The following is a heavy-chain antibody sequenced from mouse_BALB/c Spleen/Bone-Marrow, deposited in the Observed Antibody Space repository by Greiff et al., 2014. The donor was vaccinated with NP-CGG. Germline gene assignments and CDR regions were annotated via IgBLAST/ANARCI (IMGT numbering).Heavy chain of an antibody. CDR3: ARDRGLLRFDY. D-gene: IGHD2-3*01. Sequence: VQLQQSGGGLVQPGGSLGLSCATSGFTFTDYYMSWVRQPPGKALEWLGFIRNKANGYTTEYSASVKGRFTISRDNSQSILYLQMNTLRAEDSATYYCARDRGLLRFDYWGQGTTLTVSS. J-gene: IGHJ2*01. CDR2: IRNKANGYTT. V-gene: IGHV7-3*02. CDR1: GFTFTDYY.